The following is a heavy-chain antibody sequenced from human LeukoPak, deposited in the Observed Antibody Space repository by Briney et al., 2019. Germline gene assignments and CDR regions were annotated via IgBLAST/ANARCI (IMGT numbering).Heavy chain of an antibody. Sequence: VASVNVSCKASGGTFSSYAISWVRQAPGQGLEWMGGIIPIFGTANYAQKFQGRVTITADESTSTAYMELSSLRSEDTAVYYCARSIDFWSPIDYWGQGTLVTVSS. CDR1: GGTFSSYA. V-gene: IGHV1-69*13. D-gene: IGHD3-3*01. CDR3: ARSIDFWSPIDY. J-gene: IGHJ4*02. CDR2: IIPIFGTA.